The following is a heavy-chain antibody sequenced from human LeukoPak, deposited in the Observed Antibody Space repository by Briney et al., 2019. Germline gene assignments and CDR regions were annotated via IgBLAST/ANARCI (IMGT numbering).Heavy chain of an antibody. J-gene: IGHJ2*01. Sequence: SETLSLTCTVSGGSVSSSNYFWGWVRQPPGKGLEWIASVYYIGSTYYNPSLKSRVSISMDTSKNQLSLRLHSVTAADTAVYFCARHPAYRSGWYWYFDLWGRGTLVTVSS. CDR2: VYYIGST. D-gene: IGHD6-19*01. CDR3: ARHPAYRSGWYWYFDL. V-gene: IGHV4-39*01. CDR1: GGSVSSSNYF.